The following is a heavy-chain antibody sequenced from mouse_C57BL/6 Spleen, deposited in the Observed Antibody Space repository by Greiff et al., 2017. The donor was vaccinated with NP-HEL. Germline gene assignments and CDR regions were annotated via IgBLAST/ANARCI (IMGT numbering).Heavy chain of an antibody. Sequence: EVKLVESGPGLAKPSQTLSLTCSVTGYSITSDYWNWIRKFPGNKLEYMGYISYSGSTYYNPSLKSRISITRDTSKNQYYLQLNSVTTEDTATYNCARYKSDYYGSSYYFDYWGQGTTLTVSS. CDR1: GYSITSDY. V-gene: IGHV3-8*01. CDR2: ISYSGST. J-gene: IGHJ2*01. D-gene: IGHD1-1*01. CDR3: ARYKSDYYGSSYYFDY.